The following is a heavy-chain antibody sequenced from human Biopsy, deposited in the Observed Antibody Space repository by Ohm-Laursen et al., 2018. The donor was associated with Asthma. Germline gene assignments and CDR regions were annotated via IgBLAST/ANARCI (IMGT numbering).Heavy chain of an antibody. V-gene: IGHV1-2*06. CDR2: INPNSGGT. D-gene: IGHD6-13*01. CDR3: ARGQKSAGDRWFDP. J-gene: IGHJ5*02. CDR1: GYTFIGCH. Sequence: ASVKVSCKASGYTFIGCHIHWMRQAPGQGLEWMGRINPNSGGTNYAQKFQGRVTMTRDTSISTAYMEVSRLGSDDTAVYYCARGQKSAGDRWFDPWGRGTLVTVSS.